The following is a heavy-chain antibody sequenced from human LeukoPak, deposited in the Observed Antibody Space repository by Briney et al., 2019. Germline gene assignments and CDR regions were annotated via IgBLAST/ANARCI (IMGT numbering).Heavy chain of an antibody. CDR2: IYTSGGT. J-gene: IGHJ5*02. V-gene: IGHV4-61*02. CDR3: ARGASNYGSFWFDP. D-gene: IGHD4-11*01. Sequence: TSQTLSLTCTVSGGSISSGSYYWSWIRQPAGKGLEWIGRIYTSGGTNYNPSLKSRVTISVDTSKNQFSLKLSSVTAADTAVYYCARGASNYGSFWFDPWGQGTLVTVSS. CDR1: GGSISSGSYY.